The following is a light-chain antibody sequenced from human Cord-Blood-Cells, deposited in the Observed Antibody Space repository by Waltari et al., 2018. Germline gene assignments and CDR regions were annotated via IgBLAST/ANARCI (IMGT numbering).Light chain of an antibody. CDR1: SSDVGGSNS. CDR3: SSYTSSSTLV. J-gene: IGLJ3*02. V-gene: IGLV2-14*01. CDR2: DVS. Sequence: QSALTQPASVSGSPGQSITTSCTGTSSDVGGSNSVPWYQQHPGKAPKLMIYDVSKRPSGVSNRFSGSKSGNTASLTISGLQAEDEADYYCSSYTSSSTLVFGGGTKLTVL.